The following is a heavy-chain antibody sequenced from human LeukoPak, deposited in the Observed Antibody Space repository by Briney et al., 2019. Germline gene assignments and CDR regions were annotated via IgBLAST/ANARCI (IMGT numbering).Heavy chain of an antibody. J-gene: IGHJ6*03. Sequence: SETLSLTCTVSGGSISSYYWSWIRQPPGKGLEWIAYIYYSGSTNYNPSLKSRVTISVDTSKNQFSLKLSSVTAADTAVYYCARVSVDSSGWYAKTYYYYYMDVWGKGTTVTISS. CDR1: GGSISSYY. CDR2: IYYSGST. CDR3: ARVSVDSSGWYAKTYYYYYMDV. D-gene: IGHD6-19*01. V-gene: IGHV4-59*01.